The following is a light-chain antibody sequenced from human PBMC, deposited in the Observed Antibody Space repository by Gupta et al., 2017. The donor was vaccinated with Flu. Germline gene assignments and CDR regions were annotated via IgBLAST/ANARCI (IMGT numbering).Light chain of an antibody. CDR2: QDS. CDR1: KLGDKY. J-gene: IGLJ1*01. CDR3: QAWDSSTGV. V-gene: IGLV3-1*01. Sequence: SYELTQPPSVSVSPGQTASITCSGDKLGDKYACWYQQQPGQSPVLVIYQDSKRPSGIPDRFSGSNSGNTATLTISGTQAMDEADYYCQAWDSSTGVFGTGTKVTVL.